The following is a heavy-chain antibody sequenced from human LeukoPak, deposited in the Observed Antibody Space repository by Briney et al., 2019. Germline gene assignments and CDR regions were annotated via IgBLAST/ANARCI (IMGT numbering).Heavy chain of an antibody. CDR3: ARGGRFTMVRGVVPRFDY. Sequence: SETLSLTCAVYGGSFSGYYWSWIRQPPGKGLEWIGEINHSGSTNYNPSLKSRVTISVDTSKNQFSLKLSSVTAADTAVYYCARGGRFTMVRGVVPRFDYWGQGTLVTVSS. V-gene: IGHV4-34*01. D-gene: IGHD3-10*01. CDR2: INHSGST. CDR1: GGSFSGYY. J-gene: IGHJ4*02.